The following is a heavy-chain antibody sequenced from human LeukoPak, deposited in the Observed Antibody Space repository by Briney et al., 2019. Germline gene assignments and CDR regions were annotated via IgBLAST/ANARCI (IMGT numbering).Heavy chain of an antibody. CDR3: AKDQDSSGLDPYFDY. CDR2: ISYDGSNK. CDR1: GFTFSSYG. J-gene: IGHJ4*02. V-gene: IGHV3-30*18. Sequence: PGGSLRLSCAASGFTFSSYGMHWVRQAPGKGLEWVAVISYDGSNKYYADSVKGRFTISRDNSKNTLYLQMNSLRAEDTAVYYCAKDQDSSGLDPYFDYWGQGTLVTVSS. D-gene: IGHD3-22*01.